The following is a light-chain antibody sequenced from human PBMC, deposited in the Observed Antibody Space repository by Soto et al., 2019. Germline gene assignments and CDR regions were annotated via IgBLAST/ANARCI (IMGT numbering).Light chain of an antibody. CDR2: GTS. CDR1: TGAVTSGYY. Sequence: QAVVTQEPSLTVSPGGTVTLTCASSTGAVTSGYYPNWFQQKPGQAPRALIYGTSNKYSWTPARFSGSLLGGKAALTLSGVESEDEADYYCLLCHGGAQSWVFGGGTKLTVL. V-gene: IGLV7-43*01. CDR3: LLCHGGAQSWV. J-gene: IGLJ3*02.